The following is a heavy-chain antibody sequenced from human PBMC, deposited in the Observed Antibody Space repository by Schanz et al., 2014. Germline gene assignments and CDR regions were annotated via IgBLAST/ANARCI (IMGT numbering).Heavy chain of an antibody. CDR3: ARGRGFYDY. D-gene: IGHD3-10*01. CDR1: GDTFSKYN. Sequence: QVQLVQSGPEVKKPGSSVKVSCQAFGDTFSKYNIMWVRQAPGQGLEWMGKIIPVLNIATYAQRFQGRVSITADTSTNTAYMELSSLTSEDTAGHYCARGRGFYDYWGQGTLVTVSS. V-gene: IGHV1-69*02. CDR2: IIPVLNIA. J-gene: IGHJ4*02.